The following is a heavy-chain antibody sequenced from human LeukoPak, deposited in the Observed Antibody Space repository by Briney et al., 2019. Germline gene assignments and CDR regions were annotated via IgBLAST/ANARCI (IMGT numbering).Heavy chain of an antibody. CDR1: GGSISSYY. CDR3: ARGGELGAATAPNFDY. Sequence: SETLSLTRTVSGGSISSYYWSWIRQPPGKGLEWIGYIYYSGSTNYNPSLKSRVTISVDTSKNQFSLKLSSVTAADTAVYYCARGGELGAATAPNFDYWGQGTLVTVSS. CDR2: IYYSGST. D-gene: IGHD1-26*01. J-gene: IGHJ4*02. V-gene: IGHV4-59*01.